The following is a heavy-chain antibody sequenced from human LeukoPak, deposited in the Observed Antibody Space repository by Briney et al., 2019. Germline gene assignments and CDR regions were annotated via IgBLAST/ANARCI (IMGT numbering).Heavy chain of an antibody. CDR1: GGSISSGGYY. Sequence: PSETLSLTCTVSGGSISSGGYYWSWIRQPPGKGLEWIGYIYYSGSTNYNPSLKSRVTISVDTSKNQFSLKLSSVTAADTAVYYCARARYSYPDDYWGQGTLVTVSS. V-gene: IGHV4-61*08. CDR2: IYYSGST. D-gene: IGHD5-18*01. CDR3: ARARYSYPDDY. J-gene: IGHJ4*02.